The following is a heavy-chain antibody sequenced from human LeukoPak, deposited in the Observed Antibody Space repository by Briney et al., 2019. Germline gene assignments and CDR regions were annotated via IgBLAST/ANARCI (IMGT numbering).Heavy chain of an antibody. CDR1: GYTFTSYD. J-gene: IGHJ5*02. D-gene: IGHD2-2*02. CDR3: ARRPPIVVVPAAIRDYNWFDP. V-gene: IGHV1-8*01. CDR2: MNPNSGKT. Sequence: ASVKVSCKASGYTFTSYDINWVRQATGQGLEWMGWMNPNSGKTGYAQKFQGRVTMTRNTSISTAYMELSSLRSEDTAVYYCARRPPIVVVPAAIRDYNWFDPWGQGTLVTVSS.